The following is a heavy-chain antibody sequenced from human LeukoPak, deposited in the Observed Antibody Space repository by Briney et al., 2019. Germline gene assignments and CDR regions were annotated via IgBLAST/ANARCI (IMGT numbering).Heavy chain of an antibody. Sequence: GRSLRLSCAVSGFTFNNYAIHWVRQAPGKGLEWVAFISYDGITKYYADSVKGRFTISRDNSQKTLDLQMNGLRAEDTAVYYCARDLSERYSTDYWGQGTLVTVSS. CDR2: ISYDGITK. J-gene: IGHJ4*02. CDR3: ARDLSERYSTDY. V-gene: IGHV3-30-3*01. CDR1: GFTFNNYA. D-gene: IGHD1-26*01.